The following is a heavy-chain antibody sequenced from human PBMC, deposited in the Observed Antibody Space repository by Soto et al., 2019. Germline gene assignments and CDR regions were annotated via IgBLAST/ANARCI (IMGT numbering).Heavy chain of an antibody. J-gene: IGHJ4*02. CDR1: GFTFSSYA. D-gene: IGHD3-16*01. CDR2: ISGSGGST. CDR3: AKDIDDSLSDDATCFDY. Sequence: GGSLILSCAASGFTFSSYAMSWVRQAPGKGLEWVSAISGSGGSTYYADSVKGRFTISRDNSKNTLYLQMNSLRAEDTAVYYCAKDIDDSLSDDATCFDYWGQGTLVTVSS. V-gene: IGHV3-23*01.